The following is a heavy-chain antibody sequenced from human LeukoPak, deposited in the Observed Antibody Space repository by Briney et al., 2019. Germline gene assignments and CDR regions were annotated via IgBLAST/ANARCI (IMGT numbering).Heavy chain of an antibody. D-gene: IGHD4-11*01. CDR1: GGSIRDYY. Sequence: SETLSLTCTVSGGSIRDYYWSWIRQPPGKGLEWIAYVYHTGITSYNPSLESRVTISLDTSTKQFSLKMNSVAAADTAVYYCAREVDYSINYYYYGMDVWGQGTTVTVSS. J-gene: IGHJ6*02. V-gene: IGHV4-59*13. CDR3: AREVDYSINYYYYGMDV. CDR2: VYHTGIT.